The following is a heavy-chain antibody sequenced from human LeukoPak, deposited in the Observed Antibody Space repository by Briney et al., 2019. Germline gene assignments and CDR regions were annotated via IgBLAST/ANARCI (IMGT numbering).Heavy chain of an antibody. D-gene: IGHD1-26*01. CDR2: IYHSGST. J-gene: IGHJ4*02. Sequence: PSETLSLTCTVSGYSISSGYYWGWIRQPPGKGLEWIGSIYHSGSTYYNPSLKSRVTISVDTSKNQFSLKLSSVTAADTAVYYCAGNSGSYNGGVDYWGQGTLVTVSS. V-gene: IGHV4-38-2*02. CDR3: AGNSGSYNGGVDY. CDR1: GYSISSGYY.